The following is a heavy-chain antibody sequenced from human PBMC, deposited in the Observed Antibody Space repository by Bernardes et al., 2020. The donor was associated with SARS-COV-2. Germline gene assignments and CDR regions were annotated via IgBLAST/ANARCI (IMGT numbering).Heavy chain of an antibody. Sequence: ASVKVSCKASGYAFSTYGISWVRQAPGQGLEWLGWISAYNGNTNYAEKFQGRIILTTDSSTSTAYMDLRSLRSDDTAVYYCARDPSVTTFLGENNFFDPWGQGTLVTVSS. CDR2: ISAYNGNT. CDR3: ARDPSVTTFLGENNFFDP. V-gene: IGHV1-18*04. CDR1: GYAFSTYG. J-gene: IGHJ5*02. D-gene: IGHD3-22*01.